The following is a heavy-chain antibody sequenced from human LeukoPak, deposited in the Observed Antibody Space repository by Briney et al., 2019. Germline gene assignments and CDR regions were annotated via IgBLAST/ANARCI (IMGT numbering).Heavy chain of an antibody. D-gene: IGHD3-22*01. J-gene: IGHJ6*03. CDR2: ISTSGTT. CDR3: ARDEGYSGDYYYYYIDI. Sequence: SETLSLTCAVYGGSFSGYYWSWIRQPAGKGLEWIGRISTSGTTNYNPSFKSRVTISVDTSKNQFSLRLSSVTAADTAVYYCARDEGYSGDYYYYYIDIWGKGTTVTISS. CDR1: GGSFSGYY. V-gene: IGHV4-4*07.